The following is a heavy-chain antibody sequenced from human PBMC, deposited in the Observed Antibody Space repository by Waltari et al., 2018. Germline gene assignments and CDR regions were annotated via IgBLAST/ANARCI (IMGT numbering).Heavy chain of an antibody. Sequence: HVQLQESGPGLVKPSETLSLTCAVSGYSISSGYYWGWIRQPPVKGLEWIGSIYHSGNTYDNPSLKSRVTISVDTSKNQFSLKLSSVTAADTAVYYCASGTENYWGQGTLVTVSS. CDR1: GYSISSGYY. V-gene: IGHV4-38-2*01. CDR2: IYHSGNT. D-gene: IGHD6-13*01. CDR3: ASGTENY. J-gene: IGHJ4*02.